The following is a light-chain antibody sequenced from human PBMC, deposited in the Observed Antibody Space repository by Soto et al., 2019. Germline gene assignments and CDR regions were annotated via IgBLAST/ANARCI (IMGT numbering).Light chain of an antibody. Sequence: EIVLTPSPATLSLSPGERASLSCRASQSVSSSLAWYQQKPGQAPRLLISDTSNRATGIPDRFSGSGSGTDFTLTISRLEPEDFAVYYCQQYGSSPPFGQGTRLEIK. CDR2: DTS. CDR1: QSVSSS. V-gene: IGKV3-20*01. J-gene: IGKJ5*01. CDR3: QQYGSSPP.